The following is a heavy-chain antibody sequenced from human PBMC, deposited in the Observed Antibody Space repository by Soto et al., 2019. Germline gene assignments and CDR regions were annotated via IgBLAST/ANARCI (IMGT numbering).Heavy chain of an antibody. D-gene: IGHD3-10*01. CDR3: ARVGMVRGVTRTYNWFDP. CDR2: IIPILGIA. Sequence: SVKVSCKASGGTFSSYTISWVRQAPGQGLEWMGRIIPILGIANYAQKFQGRVTITADKSTSTAYMELSSLRSEDTAVYYCARVGMVRGVTRTYNWFDPWGRG. CDR1: GGTFSSYT. J-gene: IGHJ5*02. V-gene: IGHV1-69*02.